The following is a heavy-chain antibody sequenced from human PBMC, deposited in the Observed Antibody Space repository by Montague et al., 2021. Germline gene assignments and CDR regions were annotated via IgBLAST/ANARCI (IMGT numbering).Heavy chain of an antibody. Sequence: CAISGDSVGVEEARCSWDEQTPALRLELLGVSYYRPKWYNDYAVSVRGRVTINPDTSKNQFSLQLNSVTPEDTAIYYCTSGREGNYNVMDVWGQGTTVTVSS. D-gene: IGHD1-1*01. CDR3: TSGREGNYNVMDV. J-gene: IGHJ6*02. CDR2: SYYRPKWYN. CDR1: GDSVGVEEAR. V-gene: IGHV6-1*01.